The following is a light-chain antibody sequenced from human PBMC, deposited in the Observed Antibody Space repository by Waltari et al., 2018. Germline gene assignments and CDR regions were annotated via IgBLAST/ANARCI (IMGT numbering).Light chain of an antibody. CDR3: QQYYSTPWT. CDR2: WAS. J-gene: IGKJ1*01. CDR1: QTLLYSSNNKNY. V-gene: IGKV4-1*01. Sequence: DIVMTQSPDSLAVSLGERATFNCKSSQTLLYSSNNKNYLSWYKQKPGQPPKLLIYWASTRQSGVPDRFSGSGSGTDFTLTISSLQTEDVAVYYCQQYYSTPWTFGQGTKVEIK.